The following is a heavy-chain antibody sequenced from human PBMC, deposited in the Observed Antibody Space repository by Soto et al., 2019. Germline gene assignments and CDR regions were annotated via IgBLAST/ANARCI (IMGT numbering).Heavy chain of an antibody. J-gene: IGHJ4*02. CDR3: ARDGAHYEIDY. V-gene: IGHV1-3*01. D-gene: IGHD3-22*01. CDR2: INAGNGNA. CDR1: GYTFTSYA. Sequence: ASVKVSCKASGYTFTSYAMHWVRQAPGQRLEWMGWINAGNGNAKYSQKFQGRFTISRDNSKNTLYLQMNSLRGEDTAVYYSARDGAHYEIDYWGQGTLVTVS.